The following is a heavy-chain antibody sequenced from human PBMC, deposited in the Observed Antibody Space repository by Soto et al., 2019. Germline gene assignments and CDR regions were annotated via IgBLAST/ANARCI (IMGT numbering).Heavy chain of an antibody. V-gene: IGHV3-23*01. D-gene: IGHD1-7*01. CDR3: AKSPTGTTSPYYYYMDV. Sequence: EVQLLESGGGLVQPGGSLRLSCAASGFTFSSYAMSWVRQAPGKGLEWVSAISGSGGSTDYADSVKGRFTISRDNSKNTLYLQMNSLRAEDTAVYYCAKSPTGTTSPYYYYMDVWGKGTMVTVSS. CDR1: GFTFSSYA. CDR2: ISGSGGST. J-gene: IGHJ6*03.